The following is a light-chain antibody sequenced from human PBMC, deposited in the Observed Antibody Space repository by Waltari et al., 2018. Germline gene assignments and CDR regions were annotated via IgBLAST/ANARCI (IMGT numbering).Light chain of an antibody. J-gene: IGKJ3*01. V-gene: IGKV1-13*02. CDR3: QQGNSYPFT. CDR2: YAN. CDR1: QGISSY. Sequence: IQISQSPSSLSASVGDRVTITCRASQGISSYLNWYQQKPGKAPKLLIYYANSLASGVPSRFSGSGSGTEFTLTISSLQPEDFATYYCQQGNSYPFTFGPGTKLDIK.